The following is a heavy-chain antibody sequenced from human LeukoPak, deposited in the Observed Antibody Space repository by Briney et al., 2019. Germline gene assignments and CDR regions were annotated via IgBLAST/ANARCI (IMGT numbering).Heavy chain of an antibody. Sequence: QPGGSLRLSCAASGFTFSNHWMSWVRQPPGKGLEWVANIRHDGSDTKYVDSVKGRFTISRDNAKNSLYLQMNTLRAEDAAVYYCARSHYYDSSGYYYYYYGMDVWGQGTTVTVSS. J-gene: IGHJ6*02. CDR2: IRHDGSDT. D-gene: IGHD3-22*01. V-gene: IGHV3-7*03. CDR1: GFTFSNHW. CDR3: ARSHYYDSSGYYYYYYGMDV.